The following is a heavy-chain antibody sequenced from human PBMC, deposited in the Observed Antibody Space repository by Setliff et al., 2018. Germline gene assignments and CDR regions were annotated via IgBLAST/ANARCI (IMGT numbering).Heavy chain of an antibody. CDR2: MSFDGKNN. CDR1: GFTFSYYA. V-gene: IGHV3-30*03. D-gene: IGHD3-10*01. J-gene: IGHJ4*02. CDR3: ARWTSAFDY. Sequence: GESLNISCAASGFTFSYYAMHWVRQAPGKGLEWVAVMSFDGKNNYYADSVKGRFTISRDNSKNTLYLQMSSLKPEDTAVYYCARWTSAFDYWGQGALVTVSS.